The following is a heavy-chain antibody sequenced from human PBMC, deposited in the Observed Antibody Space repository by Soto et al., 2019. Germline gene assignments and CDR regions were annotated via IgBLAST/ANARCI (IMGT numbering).Heavy chain of an antibody. CDR2: TIPIFDTP. CDR1: GGTFGNLG. D-gene: IGHD1-1*01. CDR3: VRGDDRVD. J-gene: IGHJ4*02. V-gene: IGHV1-69*13. Sequence: ASVKVSCKASGGTFGNLGISWLRQAPGQGLEWMGGTIPIFDTPHYAEKFRDRLTITADSVFLQMYSLRAEDTAMYYCVRGDDRVDWGQGTLVTVSS.